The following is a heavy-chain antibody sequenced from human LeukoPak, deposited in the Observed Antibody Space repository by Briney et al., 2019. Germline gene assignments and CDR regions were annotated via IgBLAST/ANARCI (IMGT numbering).Heavy chain of an antibody. CDR2: IYSGGRI. J-gene: IGHJ4*02. D-gene: IGHD5-18*01. Sequence: GGSLRLSCAASGFTVSSNYMSWVRQAPGKGLEWVSLIYSGGRIFYAASVKGRFIISTDNSKNTLYLQMNSLRAEDTAVYYCASGFSYGKVGYWGQGTLVTVSS. CDR1: GFTVSSNY. V-gene: IGHV3-66*01. CDR3: ASGFSYGKVGY.